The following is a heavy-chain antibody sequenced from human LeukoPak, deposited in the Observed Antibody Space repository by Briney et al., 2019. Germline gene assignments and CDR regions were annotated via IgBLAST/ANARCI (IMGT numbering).Heavy chain of an antibody. CDR3: AKGSGGFGEVEDY. V-gene: IGHV3-23*01. D-gene: IGHD3-10*01. Sequence: GGSLRLSCAASGFTFSSYGMSWVRQAPGKGLEWVSAISGSGGSTYYADSVRGRFTISRDNSKNTLYLQMNSLRAEDTAVYYCAKGSGGFGEVEDYWGQGTLVTVSS. J-gene: IGHJ4*02. CDR1: GFTFSSYG. CDR2: ISGSGGST.